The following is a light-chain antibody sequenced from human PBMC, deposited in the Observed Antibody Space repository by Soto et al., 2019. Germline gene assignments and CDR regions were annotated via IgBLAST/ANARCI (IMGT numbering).Light chain of an antibody. CDR2: ATS. CDR1: QSVTSTY. V-gene: IGKV3-20*01. Sequence: TQSPGTLSLSPGERDTLSCSAVQSVTSTYMAWYQQKPGQAPRLLIYATSFRATGIPDRFRGSGSGTDFTLTISSLEPEDSAVYYCQQYGTSPWTFGQGTKVDIK. CDR3: QQYGTSPWT. J-gene: IGKJ1*01.